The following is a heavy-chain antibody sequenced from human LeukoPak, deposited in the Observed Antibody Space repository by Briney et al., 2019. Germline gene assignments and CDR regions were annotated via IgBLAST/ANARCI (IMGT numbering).Heavy chain of an antibody. CDR2: ITVSGLTT. CDR1: GFTFSSYA. J-gene: IGHJ4*02. CDR3: AKGLRTLDQ. Sequence: PGGSLRLSCAASGFTFSSYAMTWVRHAPGKGLEWVSSITVSGLTTYYADSVKGRFTISRDNSKSTLFLQMNSLRAEDTAVYYCAKGLRTLDQWGQGTLVTVSS. V-gene: IGHV3-23*01.